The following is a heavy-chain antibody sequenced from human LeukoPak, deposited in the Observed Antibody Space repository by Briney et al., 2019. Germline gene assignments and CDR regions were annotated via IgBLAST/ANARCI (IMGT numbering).Heavy chain of an antibody. Sequence: GGSLRLSCGASGFTFSSYSMNWVRQAPGKGLEWVSCISSSSSYIYYADSVKGRFTISRDNAKNSVYLQMNGLRAEDTAVYYCTRLAAAGSGRWAPDYWGQGALVTVSS. V-gene: IGHV3-21*06. CDR1: GFTFSSYS. CDR3: TRLAAAGSGRWAPDY. CDR2: ISSSSSYI. J-gene: IGHJ4*02. D-gene: IGHD1-14*01.